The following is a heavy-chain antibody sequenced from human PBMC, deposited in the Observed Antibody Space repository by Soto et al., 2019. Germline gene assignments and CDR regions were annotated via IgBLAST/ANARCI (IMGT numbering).Heavy chain of an antibody. CDR2: INPNSGGT. V-gene: IGHV1-2*02. Sequence: QVQLVQSGAEVKKPGASVKVSCKASGYTFTGYYMHWVRQAPGQGLEWMGWINPNSGGTNYAQKFQGRVTMTRDTSISTAYMELSRLRSDDTAVYYCAIDHGSLGMATLFDYWGQGTLVTVSP. CDR3: AIDHGSLGMATLFDY. CDR1: GYTFTGYY. D-gene: IGHD1-26*01. J-gene: IGHJ4*02.